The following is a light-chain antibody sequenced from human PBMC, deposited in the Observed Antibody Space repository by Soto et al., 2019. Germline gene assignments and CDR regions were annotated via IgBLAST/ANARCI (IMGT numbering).Light chain of an antibody. CDR1: QSVSSIY. CDR2: GAS. Sequence: EVVLTQSPGTLSLSPGESATLSCRASQSVSSIYLAWYQQKPGQAPRLLIYGASNRATGIPDRFSGSGSGTDFTLTNNRLEPEDFAVYYCQQYGSGFTFGPGTRVDIK. V-gene: IGKV3-20*01. J-gene: IGKJ3*01. CDR3: QQYGSGFT.